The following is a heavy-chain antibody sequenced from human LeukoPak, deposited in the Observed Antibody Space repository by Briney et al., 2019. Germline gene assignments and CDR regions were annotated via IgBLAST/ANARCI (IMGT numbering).Heavy chain of an antibody. CDR1: GFTFSSYS. J-gene: IGHJ5*02. CDR2: INHSGST. D-gene: IGHD6-13*01. Sequence: PGGSLRLSCAASGFTFSSYSMNWVRQAPGKGLEWMGEINHSGSTNYNPSLKCRVTMSVDTSKNQFSLKLSSVTAADTAVYYCARVHYSSSWYSNWFDPWGQGTLVAVSS. V-gene: IGHV4-34*01. CDR3: ARVHYSSSWYSNWFDP.